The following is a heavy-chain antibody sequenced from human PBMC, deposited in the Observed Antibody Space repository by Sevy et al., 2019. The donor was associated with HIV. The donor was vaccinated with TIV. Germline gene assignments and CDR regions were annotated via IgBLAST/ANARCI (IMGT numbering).Heavy chain of an antibody. D-gene: IGHD5-12*01. CDR2: ISYDGSNK. Sequence: QLGESLRLSCAASGFTFSSYAMHWVRQAPGKGLEWVAVISYDGSNKYYADSVKGRFTISRDNSKNTLYLQMNSLRAEDTAVYYCARERWLRTKLDYWGQGTLVTVSS. CDR1: GFTFSSYA. CDR3: ARERWLRTKLDY. J-gene: IGHJ4*02. V-gene: IGHV3-30-3*01.